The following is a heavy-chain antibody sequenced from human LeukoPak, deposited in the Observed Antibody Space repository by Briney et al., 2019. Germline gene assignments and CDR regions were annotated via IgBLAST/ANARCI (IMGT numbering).Heavy chain of an antibody. CDR2: IYYSGST. Sequence: PSETLSLTCAVYGGSFSGYYWGWIRQSPGKGLEWVGSIYYSGSTYYNPSLKSRVTISVGTSKNQFSLKLSSVTAADTAMYYCARNRYYYGSGSYGVPNWFDPWGQGTLVTVSS. D-gene: IGHD3-10*01. J-gene: IGHJ5*02. CDR1: GGSFSGYY. CDR3: ARNRYYYGSGSYGVPNWFDP. V-gene: IGHV4-39*01.